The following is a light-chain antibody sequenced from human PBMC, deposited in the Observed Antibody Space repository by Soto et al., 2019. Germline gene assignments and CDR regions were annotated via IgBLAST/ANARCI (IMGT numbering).Light chain of an antibody. CDR1: SSDIGNYDY. CDR3: ISFTTRATYV. J-gene: IGLJ1*01. Sequence: QSVLTQPASVSGSPGQSITISCTGTSSDIGNYDYVSWYQQHPGDVPKLMIYDVSNRPSGVSNRVSGSKSGNTASLTISGLQAEDEADYYCISFTTRATYVFGTGTKLTVL. V-gene: IGLV2-14*01. CDR2: DVS.